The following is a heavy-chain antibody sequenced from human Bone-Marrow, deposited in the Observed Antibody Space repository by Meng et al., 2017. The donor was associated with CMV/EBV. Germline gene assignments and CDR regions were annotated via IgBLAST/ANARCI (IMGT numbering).Heavy chain of an antibody. V-gene: IGHV3-23*01. D-gene: IGHD3-16*01. Sequence: GESLKISCAASGFTFSNYDMAWVRQAPGKGLEWVSAISRSAINTYYRDSVKGRFTISRDNSRKMLYLQMNNLRVEDTALYYCAQGVDNWGQRTLVTVSS. CDR2: ISRSAINT. CDR1: GFTFSNYD. J-gene: IGHJ4*02. CDR3: AQGVDN.